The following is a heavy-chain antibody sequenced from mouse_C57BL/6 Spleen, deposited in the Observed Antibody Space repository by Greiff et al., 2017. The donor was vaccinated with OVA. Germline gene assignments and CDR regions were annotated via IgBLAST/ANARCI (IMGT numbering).Heavy chain of an antibody. V-gene: IGHV5-17*01. J-gene: IGHJ4*01. Sequence: EVMLVESGGGLVKPGGSLKLSCAASGFTFSDYGMHWVRQAPEKGLEWVAYISSGSSTIYYADTVKGRFTISRDNAKNTLFLQMTSLRSEDTAMYYCARWSPKDAMDYWGQGTSVTVSS. D-gene: IGHD6-2*01. CDR2: ISSGSSTI. CDR1: GFTFSDYG. CDR3: ARWSPKDAMDY.